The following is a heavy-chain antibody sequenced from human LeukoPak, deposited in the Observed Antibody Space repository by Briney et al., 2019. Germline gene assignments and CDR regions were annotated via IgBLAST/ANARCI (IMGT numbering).Heavy chain of an antibody. J-gene: IGHJ3*02. CDR1: GGSISSYY. CDR3: ARHCDYYDSSGYYFDAFDI. D-gene: IGHD3-22*01. Sequence: SETLSLTCTDSGGSISSYYWSWIRQPPGKGLEWIGYIYYSGSTNYNPSLKSRVTISVDTSKNQFSLKLSSVTAADTAVYYCARHCDYYDSSGYYFDAFDIWGQGTMVTVSS. V-gene: IGHV4-59*08. CDR2: IYYSGST.